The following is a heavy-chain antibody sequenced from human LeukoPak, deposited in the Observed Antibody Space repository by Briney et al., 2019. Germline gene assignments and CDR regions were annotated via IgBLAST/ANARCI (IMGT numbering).Heavy chain of an antibody. J-gene: IGHJ4*02. CDR2: IYYSGST. D-gene: IGHD3-10*01. CDR3: AREAADYYGSGRDGFDY. V-gene: IGHV4-59*01. CDR1: GGSISSYY. Sequence: SETLSLTCTVSGGSISSYYWSWIRQPPGKGLEWIGYIYYSGSTNYNPSLKSRVTISVDTSKNQFSLKLSSVTAADTAAYYCAREAADYYGSGRDGFDYWGQGTLVTVSS.